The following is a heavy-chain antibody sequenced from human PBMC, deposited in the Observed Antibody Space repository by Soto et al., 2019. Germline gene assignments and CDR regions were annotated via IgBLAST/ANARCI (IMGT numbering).Heavy chain of an antibody. CDR2: INPNSGGT. D-gene: IGHD2-2*01. J-gene: IGHJ3*02. Sequence: ASVKVSCKASGYTFTGYYMHWVRQAPGQGLEWMGWINPNSGGTNYAQKFQGWVTMTRDTSISTAYMELSRLRSDDTAMYYCARDCSSTSCLDAFGIWGQGTMVTVS. CDR1: GYTFTGYY. CDR3: ARDCSSTSCLDAFGI. V-gene: IGHV1-2*04.